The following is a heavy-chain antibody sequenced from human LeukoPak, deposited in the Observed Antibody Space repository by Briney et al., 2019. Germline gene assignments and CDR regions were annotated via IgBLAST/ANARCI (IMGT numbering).Heavy chain of an antibody. V-gene: IGHV1-18*04. CDR3: AEGTSYGDAYDV. D-gene: IGHD2-21*01. J-gene: IGHJ3*01. CDR1: GHTFVSYG. Sequence: PRASVKVSCKASGHTFVSYGVSWVRQAPGQGLEWMGWISASNGNTQSAQKFQGRVMMTTDTSSSTSYMELRSLRSDDTAVYYCAEGTSYGDAYDVWGQGTMVTVSS. CDR2: ISASNGNT.